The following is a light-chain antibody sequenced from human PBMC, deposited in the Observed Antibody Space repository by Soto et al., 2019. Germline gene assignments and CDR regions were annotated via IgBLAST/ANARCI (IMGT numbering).Light chain of an antibody. CDR2: AAS. CDR3: QQYGTSPIT. V-gene: IGKV3-20*01. CDR1: QIVSSSY. Sequence: ETVLTQSPGTLSLSPGERATLSCRASQIVSSSYLAWYQQRPGQAPSLLIYAASARATGIPDRFSGSGSGTDFTLTISRLEPEDFAAYYCQQYGTSPITFGQGTRLEIK. J-gene: IGKJ5*01.